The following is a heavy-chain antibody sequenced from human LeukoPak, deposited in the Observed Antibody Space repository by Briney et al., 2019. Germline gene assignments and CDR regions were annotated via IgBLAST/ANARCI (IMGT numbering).Heavy chain of an antibody. D-gene: IGHD3-3*01. V-gene: IGHV4-38-2*02. J-gene: IGHJ6*03. CDR2: IYHSGST. CDR1: GYSISSGYY. CDR3: ARGDTIFGVVIKASRGGYYYMDV. Sequence: PSETLSLTCTVSGYSISSGYYWGWIRQPPGKGLEWIGSIYHSGSTYYNPSLKSRVTISVDTSKNQFSLKLSSVTAADTAVYYCARGDTIFGVVIKASRGGYYYMDVWGKGTTVTVSS.